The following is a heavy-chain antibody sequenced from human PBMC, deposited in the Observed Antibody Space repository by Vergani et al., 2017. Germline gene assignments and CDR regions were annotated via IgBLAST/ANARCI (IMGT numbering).Heavy chain of an antibody. J-gene: IGHJ5*02. V-gene: IGHV1-2*02. CDR2: INPNSGGT. Sequence: QVQLVQSGAEVKKPGASVKVSCKASGYTFTGYYMHWVRQAPGQGLEWMGWINPNSGGTNYAQKFQGRVTMTRDTSTSTVYMELSSLRSEDTAVYYCARGGAGYCSGGSCYPPNWFDPWGQGTLVTVSS. CDR3: ARGGAGYCSGGSCYPPNWFDP. D-gene: IGHD2-15*01. CDR1: GYTFTGYY.